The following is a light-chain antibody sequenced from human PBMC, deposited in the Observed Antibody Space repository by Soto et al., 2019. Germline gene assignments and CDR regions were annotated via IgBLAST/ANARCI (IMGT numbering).Light chain of an antibody. CDR3: ASWDDSLNGWV. V-gene: IGLV1-44*01. CDR2: NNN. J-gene: IGLJ3*02. Sequence: QPVLIQPPSASATPGQRVTISCSGSSSNIGGNTVSWYQQLPGTAPRLLMYNNNQRPSGVPDQISGSKSGTSASLAISGLQSDDEADYYCASWDDSLNGWVFGGGTQLTVL. CDR1: SSNIGGNT.